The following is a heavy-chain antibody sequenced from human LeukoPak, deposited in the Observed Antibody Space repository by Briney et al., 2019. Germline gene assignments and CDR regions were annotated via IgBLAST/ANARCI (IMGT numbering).Heavy chain of an antibody. D-gene: IGHD4-17*01. CDR1: GFTFSGSA. CDR3: TGLTTVTTVFDY. V-gene: IGHV3-73*01. CDR2: IRSKANSYAT. Sequence: GGSLRLSCAASGFTFSGSAMHWVRQASGKVLEWVGRIRSKANSYATAYAASVKGRFTISRDDSKNTAYLQMNSLKTEDTAVYYCTGLTTVTTVFDYWGQGTLVTVSS. J-gene: IGHJ4*02.